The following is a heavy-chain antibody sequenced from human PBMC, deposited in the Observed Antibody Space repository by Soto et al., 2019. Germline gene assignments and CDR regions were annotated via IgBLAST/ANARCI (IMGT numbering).Heavy chain of an antibody. CDR3: AGEGGFRLIGYAFDI. Sequence: EVQLVESGGGLVKPGGSLRLSCAASGFTFSSYSMNWVRQAPGKGPGWVSSISSSSSYIYYADSVKARFTISRDNAKNSLYLQMNSLRAEDTAVYYCAGEGGFRLIGYAFDIWGQGTMVTVSS. D-gene: IGHD3-22*01. J-gene: IGHJ3*02. CDR1: GFTFSSYS. CDR2: ISSSSSYI. V-gene: IGHV3-21*01.